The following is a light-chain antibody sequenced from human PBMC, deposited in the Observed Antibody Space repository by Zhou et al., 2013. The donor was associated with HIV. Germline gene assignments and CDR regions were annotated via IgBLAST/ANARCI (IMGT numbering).Light chain of an antibody. Sequence: EIVLTQSPGTLSLSPGDRATLSCRASQSVSSSYLAWYQQKPGQAPRLLIYGASTRATGIPDRFSGSGSGTDFTLTISSLQPDDSAAYYCLQDLNYPRTFGQGTKVEVK. CDR2: GAS. CDR1: QSVSSSY. V-gene: IGKV3-20*01. CDR3: LQDLNYPRT. J-gene: IGKJ1*01.